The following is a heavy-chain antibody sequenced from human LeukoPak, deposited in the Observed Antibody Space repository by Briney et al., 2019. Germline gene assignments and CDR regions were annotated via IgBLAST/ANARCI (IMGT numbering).Heavy chain of an antibody. CDR2: INHSGST. Sequence: PSETLSLTCAVYGRSFSGYYWSWIRQPPGKGLEWIGEINHSGSTNYNPSLKSRVTISVDTSKNQFSLKLSSVTAADTAVYYCARGFWSDYWGQGTLVTVSS. V-gene: IGHV4-34*01. CDR3: ARGFWSDY. J-gene: IGHJ4*02. CDR1: GRSFSGYY. D-gene: IGHD3-3*01.